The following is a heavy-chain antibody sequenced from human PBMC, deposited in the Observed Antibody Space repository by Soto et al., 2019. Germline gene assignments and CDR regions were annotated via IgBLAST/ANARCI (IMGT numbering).Heavy chain of an antibody. CDR1: GFSLTTTGVG. D-gene: IGHD6-19*01. J-gene: IGHJ4*02. CDR3: AHVGGLEQWLYRLDH. CDR2: IYWDDDK. Sequence: QITLKESGPSLVKPTQTLTLTCTFSGFSLTTTGVGMVWIRQPPGKALEWHALIYWDDDKHSSPSQRSRLTVTKDTTKNQVVLTLTNVDPVDTGTYFCAHVGGLEQWLYRLDHWGQGTLVTVSS. V-gene: IGHV2-5*02.